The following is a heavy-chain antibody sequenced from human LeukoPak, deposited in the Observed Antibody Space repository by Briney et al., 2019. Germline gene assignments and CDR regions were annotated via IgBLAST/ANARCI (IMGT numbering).Heavy chain of an antibody. V-gene: IGHV1-69*13. CDR1: GGTFISYA. CDR3: ARESCSSTSCYAEYYYYYGMDV. J-gene: IGHJ6*02. D-gene: IGHD2-2*01. Sequence: SVKVSCKASGGTFISYAISWVRQAPGQGLEWMGGIIPIFGTANYAQKFQGRVTITADESTSTAYMELSSLRSEDTAVYYCARESCSSTSCYAEYYYYYGMDVWGQGTTVTVSS. CDR2: IIPIFGTA.